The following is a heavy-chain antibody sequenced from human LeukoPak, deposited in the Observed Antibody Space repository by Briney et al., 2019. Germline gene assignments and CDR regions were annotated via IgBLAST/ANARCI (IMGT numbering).Heavy chain of an antibody. Sequence: GGSQRLSCAASGFSFSSFAMSWVRQAPGKGLEWVSALRNGDDSTEYADSVKGRFTISRDISKNTLYLQMNNLRAEDTAVYYCAKRHSSNWYFDYWGQGTLVTVSS. J-gene: IGHJ4*02. D-gene: IGHD6-13*01. CDR1: GFSFSSFA. CDR3: AKRHSSNWYFDY. V-gene: IGHV3-23*01. CDR2: LRNGDDST.